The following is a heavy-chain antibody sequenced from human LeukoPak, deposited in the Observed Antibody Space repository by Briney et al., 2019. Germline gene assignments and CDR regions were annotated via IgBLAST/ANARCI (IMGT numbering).Heavy chain of an antibody. Sequence: SQTLSLTCAISGDSVSSNSAAWNWIRQSPSRGLEWLGRTYYRSKWYNDYAVSVKSRITINPDTSKNQFSLKLSSVTAADTAVYYCARHESGREPWFDPWGQGTLVTVSS. J-gene: IGHJ5*02. CDR1: GDSVSSNSAA. D-gene: IGHD1-14*01. CDR3: ARHESGREPWFDP. CDR2: TYYRSKWYN. V-gene: IGHV6-1*01.